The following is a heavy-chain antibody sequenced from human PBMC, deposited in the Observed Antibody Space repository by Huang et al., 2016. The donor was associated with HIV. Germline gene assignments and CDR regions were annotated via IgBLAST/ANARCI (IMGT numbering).Heavy chain of an antibody. V-gene: IGHV1-69*01. Sequence: QVHLVQSGAEVKKPGSSVKVSCKASGDSFTSLPINWVRQAPGHGLEWGGGLVPMLVSATYAKKFRGRVTSSADESTSTSYMELSRLRSDDTAMYYCATSTPMLGESGGWSGKVVITENVPYVDWGQGTLVTVSS. D-gene: IGHD3-22*01. J-gene: IGHJ4*02. CDR1: GDSFTSLP. CDR2: LVPMLVSA. CDR3: ATSTPMLGESGGWSGKVVITENVPYVD.